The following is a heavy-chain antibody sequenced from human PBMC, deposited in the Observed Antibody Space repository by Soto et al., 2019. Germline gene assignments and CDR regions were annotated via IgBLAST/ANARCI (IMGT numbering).Heavy chain of an antibody. J-gene: IGHJ4*02. CDR2: ISGSGGST. Sequence: GGSLRLCCAASGFTVSSYAMSGVRQAPGKGLEWVSAISGSGGSTYYADSVKGRFTISRDNSKNTLYLQMNSLRAEDTAVYYCSKDRERVVLLSPEFDNWGQGTLVTVSS. D-gene: IGHD3-10*01. V-gene: IGHV3-23*01. CDR1: GFTVSSYA. CDR3: SKDRERVVLLSPEFDN.